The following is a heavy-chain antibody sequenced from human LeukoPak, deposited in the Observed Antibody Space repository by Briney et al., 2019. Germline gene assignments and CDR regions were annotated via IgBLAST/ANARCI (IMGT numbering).Heavy chain of an antibody. Sequence: SETLSLTCTVSGGSISSYYWSWIRQPAGKGLEWIGRIYTSGSTNYNPSLKSRVTMSVDTSKNQFSLKLSSVTAADTAVYYCARANYDILTGYPLPIFDYWGQEPWSPSPQ. J-gene: IGHJ4*01. CDR3: ARANYDILTGYPLPIFDY. CDR2: IYTSGST. CDR1: GGSISSYY. D-gene: IGHD3-9*01. V-gene: IGHV4-4*07.